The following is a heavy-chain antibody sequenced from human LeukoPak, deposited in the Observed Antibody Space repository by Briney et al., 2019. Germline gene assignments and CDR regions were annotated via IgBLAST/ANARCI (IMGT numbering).Heavy chain of an antibody. V-gene: IGHV3-23*01. J-gene: IGHJ3*02. CDR3: AKVPTPYCSGGSCYSNAFDI. CDR2: ISGSGGGST. Sequence: LPGGSLRLSCAASGFTFSSYAMSWVRQAPGKGLEWVSGISGSGGGSTYYADSVKGRFTISRDNSKNTLYLQMNSLRAEDTAVYYCAKVPTPYCSGGSCYSNAFDIWGQGTMVTVSS. CDR1: GFTFSSYA. D-gene: IGHD2-15*01.